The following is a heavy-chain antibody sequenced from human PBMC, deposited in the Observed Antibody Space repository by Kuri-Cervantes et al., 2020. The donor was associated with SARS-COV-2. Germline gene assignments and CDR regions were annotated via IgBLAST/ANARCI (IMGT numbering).Heavy chain of an antibody. CDR1: GFTFSSYG. D-gene: IGHD3-3*01. J-gene: IGHJ4*02. V-gene: IGHV3-33*01. CDR2: IWYDGSNK. CDR3: ARAQTYDFWSGYLY. Sequence: GGSLRLSCAASGFTFSSYGMHWVRQAPGKGLEWVAVIWYDGSNKYYADSVKGRFTISRDNSKNTLYLQMNGLRAEDTAVYYCARAQTYDFWSGYLYWGQGTLVTVSS.